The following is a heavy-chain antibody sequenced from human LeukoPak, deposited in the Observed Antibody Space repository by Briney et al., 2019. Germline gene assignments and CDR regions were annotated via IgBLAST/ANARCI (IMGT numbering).Heavy chain of an antibody. CDR2: INPNSGGT. V-gene: IGHV1-2*04. Sequence: APVKVSCKASGYTFTGYYMHWVRQAPGQGLEWMGWINPNSGGTNYAQKFQGWVTMTRDTSISTAYMELSRLRSDDTAVYYCARALEDTAMVPGVYWGQGTLVTVSS. CDR3: ARALEDTAMVPGVY. J-gene: IGHJ4*02. CDR1: GYTFTGYY. D-gene: IGHD5-18*01.